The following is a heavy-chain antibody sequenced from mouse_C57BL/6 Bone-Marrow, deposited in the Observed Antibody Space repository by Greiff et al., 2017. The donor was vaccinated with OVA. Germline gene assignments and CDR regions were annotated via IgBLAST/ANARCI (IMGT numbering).Heavy chain of an antibody. D-gene: IGHD2-1*01. V-gene: IGHV5-17*01. CDR3: ARDGNLPRGFAY. CDR1: GFTFSDYG. CDR2: ISSGSSTI. J-gene: IGHJ3*01. Sequence: DVKLVESGGGLVKPGGSLKLSCAASGFTFSDYGMHWVRQAPEKGLEWVAYISSGSSTIYYADTVKGRFTISRDNAKNTLFLQMTSLRSEDTAMYYCARDGNLPRGFAYWGQGTLVTVSA.